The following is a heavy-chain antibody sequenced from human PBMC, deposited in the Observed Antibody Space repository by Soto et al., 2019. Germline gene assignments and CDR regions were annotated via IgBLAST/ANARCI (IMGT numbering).Heavy chain of an antibody. CDR2: IYYSGTT. D-gene: IGHD6-19*01. J-gene: IGHJ4*02. CDR3: ARVRPTAGRFYFDY. V-gene: IGHV4-59*01. CDR1: GGSISSYY. Sequence: PSETLSLTCTVSGGSISSYYWSWIRQPPGKGLEWIGYIYYSGTTNYNPSLKSRVTISVDASKNRFSLKLSSVTAADTAVYYCARVRPTAGRFYFDYWGQGTLVTVSS.